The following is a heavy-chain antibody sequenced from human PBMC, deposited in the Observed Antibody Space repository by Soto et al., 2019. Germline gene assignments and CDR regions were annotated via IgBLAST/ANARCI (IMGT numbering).Heavy chain of an antibody. J-gene: IGHJ5*02. D-gene: IGHD3-10*01. Sequence: ETLSLTCTVSGGSISSNIYYWSWIRQPPGKGLEWIGYIYYSGSTNYNPSLKSRVTISVDTSKNQFSLKLSSVTAADTAVYYCARELFGRSVWFDPWGQGTLVTVSS. CDR2: IYYSGST. V-gene: IGHV4-61*01. CDR3: ARELFGRSVWFDP. CDR1: GGSISSNIYY.